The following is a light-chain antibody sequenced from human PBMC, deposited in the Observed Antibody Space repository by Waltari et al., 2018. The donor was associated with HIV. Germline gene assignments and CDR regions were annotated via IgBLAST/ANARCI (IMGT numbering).Light chain of an antibody. CDR2: GNS. J-gene: IGLJ2*01. CDR3: QSYDSSLSGDVV. V-gene: IGLV1-40*01. Sequence: QSLLTQPPSVSGAPGQRVTISCTGSSSNIGAGYDVHWYQQLPGTAPKLLIYGNSNRPSWVPDRFSGSKSDTSASLAITGLRAEDEADYYCQSYDSSLSGDVVFGGGTSLTVL. CDR1: SSNIGAGYD.